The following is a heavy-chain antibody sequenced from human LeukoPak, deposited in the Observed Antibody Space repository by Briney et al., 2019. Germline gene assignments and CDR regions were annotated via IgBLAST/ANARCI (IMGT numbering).Heavy chain of an antibody. CDR1: GGSISSYY. V-gene: IGHV4-4*07. CDR3: ARAGGGSYSPYYYYGMDV. Sequence: SETLSLTCTVSGGSISSYYWSWVRQPAGKELEWIGRIHTSGSTNYNPSLKSRVTMSVATSKSQFSLKLTSVTAADTAVYYCARAGGGSYSPYYYYGMDVWGQGTTVTVSS. D-gene: IGHD1-26*01. J-gene: IGHJ6*02. CDR2: IHTSGST.